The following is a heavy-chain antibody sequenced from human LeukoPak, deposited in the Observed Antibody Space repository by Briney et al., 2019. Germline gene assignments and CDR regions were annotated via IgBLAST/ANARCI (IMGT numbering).Heavy chain of an antibody. J-gene: IGHJ4*02. V-gene: IGHV3-33*01. CDR2: IWYDGSNE. Sequence: GGSLRLSCVASGFSFGTYSMHWARQVPGKGLEWVAVIWYDGSNEDYADSVKGRFTISRDNSKNTLYLQMNSLRAEDTAVYYCARDGRIAAPGSAYWGQGILVTVSS. CDR3: ARDGRIAAPGSAY. CDR1: GFSFGTYS. D-gene: IGHD6-13*01.